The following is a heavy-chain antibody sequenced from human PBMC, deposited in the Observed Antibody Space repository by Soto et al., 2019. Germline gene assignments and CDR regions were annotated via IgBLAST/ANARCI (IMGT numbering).Heavy chain of an antibody. D-gene: IGHD6-13*01. CDR3: AKDLYPAWNSYGSSLRWFDP. J-gene: IGHJ5*02. CDR1: GFTFSNFA. V-gene: IGHV3-23*01. CDR2: ISGSGGST. Sequence: GGSLRLSCAVSGFTFSNFAMSWVRQAPGKGLEWVSGISGSGGSTYYADSVKGRFTISRDNSKNTLYLQMNSLRAEDTAVYYCAKDLYPAWNSYGSSLRWFDPWGQGTLVTVSS.